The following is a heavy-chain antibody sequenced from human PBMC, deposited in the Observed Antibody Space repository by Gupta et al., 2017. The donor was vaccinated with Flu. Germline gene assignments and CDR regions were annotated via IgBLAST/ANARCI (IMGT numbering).Heavy chain of an antibody. D-gene: IGHD2/OR15-2a*01. V-gene: IGHV3-74*01. Sequence: DVQLVESGGGLVQPGGSLRLSCAASGFSLNNYWMHWVRQAPGKGLVWVSRISSDGSGTIYADSVKGRFTISRDNARNTVYLQMNSLRAEDTAVYYCTRVLVGTTGKFDYWGQGTLISVSS. J-gene: IGHJ4*02. CDR1: GFSLNNYW. CDR2: ISSDGSGT. CDR3: TRVLVGTTGKFDY.